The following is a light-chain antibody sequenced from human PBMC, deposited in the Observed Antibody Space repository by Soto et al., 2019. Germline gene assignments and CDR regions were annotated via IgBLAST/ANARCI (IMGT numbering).Light chain of an antibody. CDR2: EVN. Sequence: QSVLTQPASVSGSLGQSITISCPGTSSDVGGYNYVSWYQQHPGKAPKLMIYEVNNRPSGVSNRFSGSKSGNTASLTISGLQAEDEADYYCSSYATRSTLHVFGTGTRSPS. CDR3: SSYATRSTLHV. CDR1: SSDVGGYNY. V-gene: IGLV2-14*01. J-gene: IGLJ1*01.